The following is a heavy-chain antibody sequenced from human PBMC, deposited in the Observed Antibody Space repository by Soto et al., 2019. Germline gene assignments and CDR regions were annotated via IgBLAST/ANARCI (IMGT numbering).Heavy chain of an antibody. Sequence: EVQLVESGGGLVQPGGSLKLSCAASGFTFSGSAMHWVRQASGKGLEWVGRIRSKANSYATAYAASVKGRFTISRDDSKNTAYLQMSSLKTEDTAVYYCTRHVIAAPVIWGQGTTVTVSS. CDR2: IRSKANSYAT. V-gene: IGHV3-73*02. CDR1: GFTFSGSA. J-gene: IGHJ6*02. CDR3: TRHVIAAPVI. D-gene: IGHD6-13*01.